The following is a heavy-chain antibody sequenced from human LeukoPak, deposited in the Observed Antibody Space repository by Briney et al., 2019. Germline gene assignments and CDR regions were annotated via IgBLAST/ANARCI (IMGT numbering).Heavy chain of an antibody. Sequence: GGSLRLSCAASGLTVSSNYMSWVRQAPGKGLEWVSVIYSGGSTYYADSVKGRFTISRDNSKNTLYLQMNSLRAEDTAVYYCARVENLGSSSWYLGGGFDYWGQGTLVTVSS. J-gene: IGHJ4*02. V-gene: IGHV3-53*01. D-gene: IGHD6-13*01. CDR3: ARVENLGSSSWYLGGGFDY. CDR2: IYSGGST. CDR1: GLTVSSNY.